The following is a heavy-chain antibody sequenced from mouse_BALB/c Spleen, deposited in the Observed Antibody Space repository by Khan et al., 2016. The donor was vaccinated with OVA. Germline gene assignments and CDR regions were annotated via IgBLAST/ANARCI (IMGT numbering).Heavy chain of an antibody. J-gene: IGHJ2*01. CDR1: GYNIKDTY. D-gene: IGHD6-1*01. CDR2: IDPANSNT. Sequence: VQLQQPGAELVKPGASVKLSCTASGYNIKDTYMHWVKQRPEQGLEWIGRIDPANSNTKYDPKFQGKATITADTTSNTAYLKLGSLATEDSAVCYGARWPRDYWGQGTTLTVSS. V-gene: IGHV14-3*02. CDR3: ARWPRDY.